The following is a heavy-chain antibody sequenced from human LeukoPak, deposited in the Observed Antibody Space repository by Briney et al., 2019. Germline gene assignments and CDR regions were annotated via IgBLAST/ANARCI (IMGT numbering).Heavy chain of an antibody. J-gene: IGHJ4*02. D-gene: IGHD1-26*01. V-gene: IGHV3-30*18. CDR1: GFTFSNFG. CDR2: ISYDGGSK. CDR3: AKDLPLYSGSQHFDY. Sequence: PGGSPRLSCAATGFTFSNFGMHWVRQAPGKGLEWVAVISYDGGSKYYADSVKGRFTISRDNSKNTLYLQMNGLRAEDTAVYYCAKDLPLYSGSQHFDYWGQGTLVTVSS.